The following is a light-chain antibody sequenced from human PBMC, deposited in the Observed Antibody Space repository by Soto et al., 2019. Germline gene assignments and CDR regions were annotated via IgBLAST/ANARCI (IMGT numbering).Light chain of an antibody. V-gene: IGKV3D-15*01. J-gene: IGKJ3*01. CDR2: GAS. CDR3: QQYNNWRFT. Sequence: EIVMTQSPATLSVSPGERATLSCRASQSVSSNLAWYQQKPGQAPRLLIYGASIRATGIPARFSGSGSGTEFTLTISSLQSEDFAVYYCQQYNNWRFTFGPGTKVDIK. CDR1: QSVSSN.